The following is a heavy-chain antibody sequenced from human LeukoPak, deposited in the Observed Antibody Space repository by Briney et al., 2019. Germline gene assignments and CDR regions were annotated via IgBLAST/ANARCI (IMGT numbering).Heavy chain of an antibody. CDR1: GGTFSSYA. J-gene: IGHJ3*02. CDR3: ATDGVAVAYSKSAFDI. Sequence: GASVKVSCKASGGTFSSYAISWVRQAPGQGLEWMGRIIPILGIANYAQKFQGRVTITADKSTSTAYMELSSLRSEDTAVYYCATDGVAVAYSKSAFDIWGQGTMVTVSS. V-gene: IGHV1-69*04. CDR2: IIPILGIA. D-gene: IGHD6-19*01.